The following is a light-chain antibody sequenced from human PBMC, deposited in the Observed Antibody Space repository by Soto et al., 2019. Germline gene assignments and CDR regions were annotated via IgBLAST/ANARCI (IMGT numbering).Light chain of an antibody. V-gene: IGLV1-40*01. Sequence: QSALTQPPSVSGAPGQRVTISCTGSSSNIGAGYDVHSYQQLPGTVPKLLIYDYNKRPSGVPDRFSGSNSGTSASLAITGLQAEDEADYYCQSYDSSLSVIFGGGTKLTVL. CDR2: DYN. J-gene: IGLJ2*01. CDR1: SSNIGAGYD. CDR3: QSYDSSLSVI.